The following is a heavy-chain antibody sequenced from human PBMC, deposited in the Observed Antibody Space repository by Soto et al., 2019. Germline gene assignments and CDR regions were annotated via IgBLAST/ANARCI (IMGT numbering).Heavy chain of an antibody. CDR1: GFTFSRHG. CDR2: ILYDGSNN. D-gene: IGHD1-1*01. CDR3: AKGVWNISYYYYGMDV. Sequence: QVQLVESGGGVVQPGRSLRLSCAASGFTFSRHGMHWVRQAPGKGLEWVAVILYDGSNNYYADSVKGRFTISRDNSKNTLYLQLNSLRAEDTAVYHCAKGVWNISYYYYGMDVWGQGTTVTVSS. V-gene: IGHV3-30*18. J-gene: IGHJ6*02.